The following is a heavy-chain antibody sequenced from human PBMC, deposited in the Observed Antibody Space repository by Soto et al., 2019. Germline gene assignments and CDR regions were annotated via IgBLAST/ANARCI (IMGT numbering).Heavy chain of an antibody. J-gene: IGHJ4*02. CDR3: ARERQGFDY. D-gene: IGHD1-26*01. Sequence: EVQLVESGGGLVQPGRSLRLSCAASGFTFDDYAMHWVRQAPGKGLEWVSGISWNSGSIGYADSVKGRFTISRDNAKNSLYLQMNSLRSDDTALYYCARERQGFDYWGPGTLVTVSS. CDR2: ISWNSGSI. V-gene: IGHV3-9*01. CDR1: GFTFDDYA.